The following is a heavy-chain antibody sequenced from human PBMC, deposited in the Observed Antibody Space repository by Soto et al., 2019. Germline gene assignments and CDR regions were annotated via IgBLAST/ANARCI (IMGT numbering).Heavy chain of an antibody. J-gene: IGHJ6*02. CDR2: ISWNSGSI. V-gene: IGHV3-9*01. CDR1: GFTFDDYA. Sequence: SLRLSCAASGFTFDDYAMHWVRQAPGKGLEWVSGISWNSGSIGYADSVKGRFTISRDNGKNSLYLPMNSLRAEDTALYYCATSPGNYYYLAMDVWGQGTTVTVSS. CDR3: ATSPGNYYYLAMDV.